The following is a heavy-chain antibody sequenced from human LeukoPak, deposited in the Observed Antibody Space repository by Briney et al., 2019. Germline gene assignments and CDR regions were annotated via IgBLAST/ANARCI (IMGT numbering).Heavy chain of an antibody. CDR1: GYIFTSNY. J-gene: IGHJ4*02. CDR3: ARDQEGFDY. V-gene: IGHV1-46*01. CDR2: IYPRDGST. Sequence: ASVKVSCKASGYIFTSNYIHWVRQAPGQGLEWMGMIYPRDGSTSYAQKFQGRVTVTRDTSTSTVHMELSGLRSEDTAVYYCARDQEGFDYWGQGTLVTVSS.